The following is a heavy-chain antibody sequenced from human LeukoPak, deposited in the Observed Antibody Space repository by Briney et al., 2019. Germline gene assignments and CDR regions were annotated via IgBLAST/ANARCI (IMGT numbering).Heavy chain of an antibody. CDR2: IYYSGST. Sequence: SETLSLTCTVSGGSISSYCWSWIRQPPGKGLEWIGYIYYSGSTNYNPSLKSRVTISVDTSKNQFSLKLSSVTAADTAVYYCARGLGGSYLFDYWGQGTLVTVSS. V-gene: IGHV4-59*01. CDR3: ARGLGGSYLFDY. J-gene: IGHJ4*02. CDR1: GGSISSYC. D-gene: IGHD1-26*01.